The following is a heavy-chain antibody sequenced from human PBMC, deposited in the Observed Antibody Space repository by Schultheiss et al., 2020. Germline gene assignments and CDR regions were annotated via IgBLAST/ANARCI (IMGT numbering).Heavy chain of an antibody. CDR3: ARDPIPFYGDYDHYYGMDV. Sequence: SVKVSCKASGGTFSSYAISWVRQAPGQGLEWMGGIIPIFGTANYAQKFQGRVTITADESTSTAYMELSSLRSEDTAVYYCARDPIPFYGDYDHYYGMDVWGQGTTVNGYS. CDR2: IIPIFGTA. CDR1: GGTFSSYA. D-gene: IGHD4-17*01. V-gene: IGHV1-69*13. J-gene: IGHJ6*02.